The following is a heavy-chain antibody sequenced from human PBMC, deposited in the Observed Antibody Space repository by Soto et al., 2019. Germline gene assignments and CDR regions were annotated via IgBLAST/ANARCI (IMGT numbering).Heavy chain of an antibody. D-gene: IGHD6-13*01. Sequence: SVKVSCKASGYTFSSYAISWVRQAPGQGLEWMGGIIPIFGTANYAQKFQGRVTITADESTSTAYMELSSLRSEDTAVYYCARVRGGSWYYFDYWGQGTLVTVSS. J-gene: IGHJ4*02. CDR1: GYTFSSYA. CDR3: ARVRGGSWYYFDY. V-gene: IGHV1-69*13. CDR2: IIPIFGTA.